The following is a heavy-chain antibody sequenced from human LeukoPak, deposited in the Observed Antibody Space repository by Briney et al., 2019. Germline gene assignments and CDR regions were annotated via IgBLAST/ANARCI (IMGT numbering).Heavy chain of an antibody. CDR2: ISGGGVTT. CDR3: AKMDAVVEIAGTTWDY. V-gene: IGHV3-23*01. CDR1: RVTFSSYA. Sequence: GGSLRLSCTASRVTFSSYAMSCVRQAPGKGLEWVSAISGGGVTTYYADSVKGRFTISRDNSKNTLYLQMNSLRAEDTAVYYCAKMDAVVEIAGTTWDYWGQGTLVTVSS. D-gene: IGHD1-20*01. J-gene: IGHJ4*02.